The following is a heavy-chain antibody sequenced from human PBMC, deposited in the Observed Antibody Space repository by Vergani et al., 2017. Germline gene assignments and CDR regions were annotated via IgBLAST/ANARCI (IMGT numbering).Heavy chain of an antibody. Sequence: EVQLLETGGGLVQPGGSLRLSCAASGFTFNNYAMNWVRQAPGKGLEWVSSISPSGGSTYYADSVKGRFTISRDNSKNTLSLQMNSLRAEDTAIYYCARGDYGILTGYRYWGQGTLVTVSA. CDR1: GFTFNNYA. J-gene: IGHJ4*02. CDR2: ISPSGGST. V-gene: IGHV3-23*01. CDR3: ARGDYGILTGYRY. D-gene: IGHD3-9*01.